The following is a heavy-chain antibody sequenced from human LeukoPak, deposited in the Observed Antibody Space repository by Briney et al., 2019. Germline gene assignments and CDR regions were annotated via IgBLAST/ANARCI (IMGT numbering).Heavy chain of an antibody. CDR2: ISSSSSYI. V-gene: IGHV3-21*01. Sequence: GGSLRLSCAASGFTFSSYSMNWVRQAPGKGLKWVSSISSSSSYIYYADSVKGRFTISRDNAKNSLYLQMNSLRAEDTAVYYCARDNGRLGYYDSSGYIDYWGQGTLVTVSS. CDR1: GFTFSSYS. D-gene: IGHD3-22*01. J-gene: IGHJ4*02. CDR3: ARDNGRLGYYDSSGYIDY.